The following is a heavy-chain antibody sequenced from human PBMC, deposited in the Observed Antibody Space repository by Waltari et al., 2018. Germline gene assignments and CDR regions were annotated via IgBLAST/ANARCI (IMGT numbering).Heavy chain of an antibody. CDR3: VRLEDCTGPGGPCYSADPFAMDV. Sequence: QVELQQWGAGLLQPSETLSLTCAVPGGALSTYYWGWIRQTPGKGLVWIGEINHAVFTNLTPSLRSRVSISVDPSKRQFFLQLKSVTAADTALYYCVRLEDCTGPGGPCYSADPFAMDVWGRGTTVTVSS. V-gene: IGHV4-34*01. J-gene: IGHJ6*02. D-gene: IGHD2-8*02. CDR1: GGALSTYY. CDR2: INHAVFT.